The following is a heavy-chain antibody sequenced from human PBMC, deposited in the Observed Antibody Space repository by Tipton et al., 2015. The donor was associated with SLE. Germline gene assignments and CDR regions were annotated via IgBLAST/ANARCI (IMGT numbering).Heavy chain of an antibody. CDR1: GGSISSSSYY. V-gene: IGHV4-39*07. CDR2: IYYSGRT. Sequence: TLSLTCTVSGGSISSSSYYWGWIRQPPGKGLEWIGSIYYSGRTYYNPSLKSRVTISVDTSKNQFSLKLSSVTAADTAVYYWARHVVVIATGPDSYYFDYWGQGPLVTVSS. J-gene: IGHJ4*02. CDR3: ARHVVVIATGPDSYYFDY. D-gene: IGHD2-21*01.